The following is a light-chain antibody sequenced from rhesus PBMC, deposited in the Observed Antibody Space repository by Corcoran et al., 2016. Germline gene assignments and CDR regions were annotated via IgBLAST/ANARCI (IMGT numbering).Light chain of an antibody. J-gene: IGKJ3*01. CDR2: AAS. V-gene: IGKV1S4*01. CDR3: QQHNSYPFT. CDR1: QGISSW. Sequence: DIQMTQSPSSLSASVGDRVTITCQASQGISSWLAWYQQKPGKDPKLLLYAASRLQSGVPSRFSVSGYGTDCTLTISSLQPEDFATYYCQQHNSYPFTCGPGTKLDIK.